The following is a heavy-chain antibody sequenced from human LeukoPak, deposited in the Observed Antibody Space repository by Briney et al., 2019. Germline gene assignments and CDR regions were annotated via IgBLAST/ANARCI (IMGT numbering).Heavy chain of an antibody. Sequence: GPSVSVSYTASGYTFTIYYMHWVRQAPGQGLEWMVVINPIGGSTSYAQKFQGRITMTRDTSTSTVYMELSSLRSEDTAVYYCARDFHDSSGPPRNFQHWGQGTMVTVSS. D-gene: IGHD3-22*01. CDR1: GYTFTIYY. CDR3: ARDFHDSSGPPRNFQH. CDR2: INPIGGST. J-gene: IGHJ1*01. V-gene: IGHV1-46*01.